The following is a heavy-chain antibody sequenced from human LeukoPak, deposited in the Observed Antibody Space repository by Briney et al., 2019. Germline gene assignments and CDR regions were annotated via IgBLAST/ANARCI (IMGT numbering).Heavy chain of an antibody. CDR3: ARGSDFVDY. CDR2: LYYGGST. J-gene: IGHJ4*02. Sequence: SETLSLTCTVSGGSISTYYWSWIRQPPGKGLEWIGYLYYGGSTSYNPSLKSRVSISIDTSKNQFSLTLNSVTAADTAVYYCARGSDFVDYWGQGTLVTVSS. CDR1: GGSISTYY. V-gene: IGHV4-59*12.